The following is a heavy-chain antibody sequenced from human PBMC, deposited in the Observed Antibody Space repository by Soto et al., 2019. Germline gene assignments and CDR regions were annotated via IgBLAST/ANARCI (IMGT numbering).Heavy chain of an antibody. CDR3: ARLRWEQPWVFDY. D-gene: IGHD1-26*01. Sequence: SETLSLTCAVYGGSFSGYYWSWIRQPPVKGLEWIGGINHSGGTNYNPSLKSRVTISVDTSKNQFSLKLSSVTAADTAVFYCARLRWEQPWVFDYWGQGTLVTVS. CDR1: GGSFSGYY. J-gene: IGHJ4*02. CDR2: INHSGGT. V-gene: IGHV4-34*01.